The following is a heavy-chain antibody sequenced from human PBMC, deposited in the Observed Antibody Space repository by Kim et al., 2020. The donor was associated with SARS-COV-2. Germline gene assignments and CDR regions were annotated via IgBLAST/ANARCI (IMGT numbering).Heavy chain of an antibody. CDR1: GLTVRRNY. CDR2: ISSVGRT. J-gene: IGHJ6*02. CDR3: ANYGMDV. V-gene: IGHV3-53*01. Sequence: GGSLRLCYAASGLTVRRNYMSCVSQSPDKGLDWDACISSVGRTKDVDFVKGRFTISRDNYKNTLYLQMNSMRAEDTAVYYCANYGMDVWGQGTTVIVSS.